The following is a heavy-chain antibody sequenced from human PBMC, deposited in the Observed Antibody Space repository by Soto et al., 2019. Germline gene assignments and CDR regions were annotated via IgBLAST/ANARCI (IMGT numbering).Heavy chain of an antibody. CDR1: GFTFSRYG. J-gene: IGHJ6*02. CDR3: ARDPQQRLADSYYYGMDV. Sequence: EVHLVESGGGLVKPGGSLRLSCAASGFTFSRYGMNWVRQARGKGLELVSSISGLSSFIYYADSVKGRFTVSRDNAKNSLFVQMTSLTAEDTAVYYCARDPQQRLADSYYYGMDVWGQGTTVIVSS. D-gene: IGHD6-25*01. V-gene: IGHV3-21*06. CDR2: ISGLSSFI.